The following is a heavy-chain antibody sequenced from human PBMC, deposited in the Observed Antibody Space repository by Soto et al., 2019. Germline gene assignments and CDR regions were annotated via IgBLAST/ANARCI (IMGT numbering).Heavy chain of an antibody. J-gene: IGHJ4*02. CDR3: AKGKYCSSTSCYIFFDY. V-gene: IGHV3-23*01. CDR2: ISGSGGST. D-gene: IGHD2-2*02. Sequence: GGSLRLSCAASGFTFSSYAMSWARQAPGKGLEWVSAISGSGGSTYYADSVKGRFTISRDNSKNTLYLQMNSLRAEDTAVYYCAKGKYCSSTSCYIFFDYWGQGTLVTVSS. CDR1: GFTFSSYA.